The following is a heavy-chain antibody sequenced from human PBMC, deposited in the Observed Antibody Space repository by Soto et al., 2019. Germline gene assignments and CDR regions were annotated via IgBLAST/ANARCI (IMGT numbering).Heavy chain of an antibody. Sequence: EVQLVESGGGLIQPGGSLKLSCAASGFTVGNNYMSWVRQAPGKGLEWVSLIYSTGTTKYADSVQGRFTVSRDNAKNTLYLQMNSRRAEDTAVYYCAKDGRGSGSHYNSFGYWGQGPLVTVSS. V-gene: IGHV3-53*01. D-gene: IGHD3-10*01. CDR3: AKDGRGSGSHYNSFGY. J-gene: IGHJ4*02. CDR2: IYSTGTT. CDR1: GFTVGNNY.